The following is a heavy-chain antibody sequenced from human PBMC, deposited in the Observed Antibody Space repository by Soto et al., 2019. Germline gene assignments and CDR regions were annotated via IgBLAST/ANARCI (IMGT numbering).Heavy chain of an antibody. CDR2: IKSKTDGGTT. CDR1: GFTFSNAW. Sequence: GGSLRLSCAASGFTFSNAWMSWVRQAPGKGLEWVGRIKSKTDGGTTDYAAPVKGRFTISRDDSKNTLYLQMNSLRAEDTAVYYCARETGYSYGGFDYWGQGTLVTVSS. CDR3: ARETGYSYGGFDY. J-gene: IGHJ4*02. V-gene: IGHV3-15*01. D-gene: IGHD5-18*01.